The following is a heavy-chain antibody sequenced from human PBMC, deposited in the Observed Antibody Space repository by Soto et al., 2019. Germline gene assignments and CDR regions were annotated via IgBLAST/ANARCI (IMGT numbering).Heavy chain of an antibody. CDR2: IIPILGIA. CDR1: GGTFSSYT. J-gene: IGHJ6*02. V-gene: IGHV1-69*02. D-gene: IGHD2-2*01. CDR3: ARTYCSSTSCPYGMDV. Sequence: QVQLVQSGAEVKKPGSSVKVSCKASGGTFSSYTISWVRQAPGQGLEWMGRIIPILGIANYAQKFQGRVTITAYKSTSTAYMELSSLRSEDTAVYYCARTYCSSTSCPYGMDVWGQGTTVTVSS.